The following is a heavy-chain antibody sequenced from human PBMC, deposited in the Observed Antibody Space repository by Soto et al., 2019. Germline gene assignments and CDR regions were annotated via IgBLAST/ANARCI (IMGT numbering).Heavy chain of an antibody. Sequence: QVQLQQWGAGLLKPSETLSLTCAVYGGSFSGYYCSWIRQPPGKGLEWIGEINHSGSTNYNPSLKSRVTISVDTSKNQFSLKLSSVTAADTAVYYCARGGIGGYDHVVVVADRGFYFDYWGQGTLVTVSS. V-gene: IGHV4-34*01. D-gene: IGHD2-15*01. CDR3: ARGGIGGYDHVVVVADRGFYFDY. CDR1: GGSFSGYY. J-gene: IGHJ4*02. CDR2: INHSGST.